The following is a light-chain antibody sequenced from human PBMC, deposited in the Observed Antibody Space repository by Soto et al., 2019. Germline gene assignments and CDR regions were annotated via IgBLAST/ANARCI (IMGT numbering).Light chain of an antibody. CDR3: AAWDDSLNGPV. CDR2: RDN. Sequence: QSVLSQPPSASGTPGQRVTISCSGGSSNIGSNTVKWYQHLPGTAPKLLIYRDNQRPSGVPDRFSGSKSGTSASLAISGLPSEDEADYYCAAWDDSLNGPVIGGGTKLTVL. J-gene: IGLJ3*02. V-gene: IGLV1-44*01. CDR1: SSNIGSNT.